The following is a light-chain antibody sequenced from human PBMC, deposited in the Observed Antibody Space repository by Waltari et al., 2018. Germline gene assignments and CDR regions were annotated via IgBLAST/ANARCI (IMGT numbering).Light chain of an antibody. CDR1: SSVVGGYNY. CDR2: DVS. V-gene: IGLV2-11*01. CDR3: CSYAGSYTLV. Sequence: QSALTQPRSVSGSPGQAVTISCTGTSSVVGGYNYVSWYQQHPGKAPKLMLYDVSKRPSGVPDRFSGSKSGNTASLTISGLQAEDEADYYCCSYAGSYTLVFGGGTKLTVL. J-gene: IGLJ2*01.